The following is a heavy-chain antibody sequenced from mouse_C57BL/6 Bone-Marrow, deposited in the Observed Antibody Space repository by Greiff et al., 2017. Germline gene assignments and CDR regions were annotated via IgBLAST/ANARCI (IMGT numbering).Heavy chain of an antibody. Sequence: QVQLQQPGAELVKPGASVKMSCKASGYTFTSYWITWVKQRPGQGLEWIGDIYPGSGSTNYNEKFKSKATLTVDTSSSTAYMQLSSLTSEDYAVYYCARDGSSYCWYFDVWGTGTTVTVSS. CDR3: ARDGSSYCWYFDV. CDR2: IYPGSGST. J-gene: IGHJ1*03. CDR1: GYTFTSYW. V-gene: IGHV1-55*01. D-gene: IGHD1-1*01.